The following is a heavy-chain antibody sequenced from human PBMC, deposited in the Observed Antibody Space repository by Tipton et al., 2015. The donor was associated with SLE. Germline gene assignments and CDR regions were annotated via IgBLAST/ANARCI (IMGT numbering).Heavy chain of an antibody. CDR2: MGYSGSS. CDR1: GGSISSHY. D-gene: IGHD6-19*01. J-gene: IGHJ4*02. CDR3: ARAGGSGWPQHDY. Sequence: TLSLTCTVSGGSISSHYWSWIRQPPGKGLEWIGYMGYSGSSHYNPSLKSRVTISVDTSKNQFSLQLSSVTAADTAVYYCARAGGSGWPQHDYWGPGTLVTVSS. V-gene: IGHV4-59*11.